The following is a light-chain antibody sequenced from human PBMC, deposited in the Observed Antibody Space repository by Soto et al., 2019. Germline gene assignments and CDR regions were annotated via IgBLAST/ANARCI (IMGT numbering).Light chain of an antibody. CDR2: AAS. V-gene: IGKV3-15*01. Sequence: IVMTQSPAALSVSPGDSATLSCRASQIVNTNVAWYQQRPGQAPRLLIFAASTRATGVAARFSGSGSGTKFTLTVDSLQSEDFAVYYCQHYSNYPYTFGQGTRLDIK. CDR3: QHYSNYPYT. CDR1: QIVNTN. J-gene: IGKJ2*01.